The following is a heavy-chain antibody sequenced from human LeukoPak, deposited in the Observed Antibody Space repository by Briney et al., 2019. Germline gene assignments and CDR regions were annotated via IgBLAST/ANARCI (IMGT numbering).Heavy chain of an antibody. J-gene: IGHJ6*02. CDR3: ARGQVGLGRSYYYYYGMDV. V-gene: IGHV1-2*02. D-gene: IGHD1-26*01. CDR2: INPNSGGT. CDR1: GYTFTGYY. Sequence: ASVTVSCKASGYTFTGYYMHWVRQAPGQGLEWMGWINPNSGGTNYAQKFQGRVTMTRDTSISTAYMELSSLRSEDTAVYYCARGQVGLGRSYYYYYGMDVWGQGTTVTVSS.